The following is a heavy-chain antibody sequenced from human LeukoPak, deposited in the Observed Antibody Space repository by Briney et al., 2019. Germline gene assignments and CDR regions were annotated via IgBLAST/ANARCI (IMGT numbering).Heavy chain of an antibody. CDR2: FDPEDGET. CDR3: ATRSTYDSSGYYSFDY. J-gene: IGHJ4*02. V-gene: IGHV1-24*01. Sequence: GASVKVSCKVSGYTLTELSMHWVRQAPGKGLEWMGGFDPEDGETIYAQTFQGRVTMTEDTSTDTAYMELSSLRSEDTAVYYCATRSTYDSSGYYSFDYWGQGTLVTVSS. CDR1: GYTLTELS. D-gene: IGHD3-22*01.